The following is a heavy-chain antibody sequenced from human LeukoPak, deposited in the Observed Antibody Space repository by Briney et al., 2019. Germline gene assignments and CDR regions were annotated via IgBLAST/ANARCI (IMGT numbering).Heavy chain of an antibody. Sequence: ASVKVSCKASGYTFTSYDINWVRQATGQGLEWMGWMNPNSGNTGYAQKFQGRVTMTRNTSISTAYMELSSLRSEDTAVYYCASGQSIAVAGAPGYWGQGTLVTVSS. V-gene: IGHV1-8*01. CDR3: ASGQSIAVAGAPGY. CDR1: GYTFTSYD. J-gene: IGHJ4*02. D-gene: IGHD6-19*01. CDR2: MNPNSGNT.